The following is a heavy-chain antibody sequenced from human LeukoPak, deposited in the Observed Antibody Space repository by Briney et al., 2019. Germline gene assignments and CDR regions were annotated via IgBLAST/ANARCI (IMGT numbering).Heavy chain of an antibody. Sequence: GGSLRLSCAASGFTFSSYAMSWVRQAPGKGLEWVSAISGSGGSTYYADSVKGRFTISRDNSKNTLYLQMSSLRAEDTAVYYCAKEQQLVSLDYYYYGMDVWGQGTTVTVSS. J-gene: IGHJ6*02. D-gene: IGHD6-13*01. CDR1: GFTFSSYA. CDR2: ISGSGGST. V-gene: IGHV3-23*01. CDR3: AKEQQLVSLDYYYYGMDV.